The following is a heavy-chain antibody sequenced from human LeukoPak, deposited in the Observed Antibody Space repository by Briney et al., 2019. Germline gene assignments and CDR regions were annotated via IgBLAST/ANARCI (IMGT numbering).Heavy chain of an antibody. V-gene: IGHV4-34*01. Sequence: PSETLSLTCAVYGGSFSGYYWSWIRQPPGKGLEWIGEINHSGSTNYNPSLKSRVTISVDTSKNQFSLKLSSVTAADTAVYYCARGRIMITFGGVTRLNWFDPWGQGTLVTVSS. CDR2: INHSGST. J-gene: IGHJ5*02. CDR1: GGSFSGYY. CDR3: ARGRIMITFGGVTRLNWFDP. D-gene: IGHD3-16*01.